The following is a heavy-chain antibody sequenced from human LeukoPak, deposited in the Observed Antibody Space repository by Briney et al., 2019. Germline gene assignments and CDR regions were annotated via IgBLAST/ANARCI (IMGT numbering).Heavy chain of an antibody. D-gene: IGHD2-2*01. CDR2: FDPEDGET. CDR1: GYTLTELS. V-gene: IGHV1-24*01. CDR3: ATPVRSIVVVPAAPQNYYYYGMDV. J-gene: IGHJ6*02. Sequence: ASVKVSCKVSGYTLTELSMHWVRQAPGKGLEWMGGFDPEDGETIYEQKFQGRVTMTEDTSTDTAYMELSSLRSEDTAVYYCATPVRSIVVVPAAPQNYYYYGMDVWGQGTTVTVSS.